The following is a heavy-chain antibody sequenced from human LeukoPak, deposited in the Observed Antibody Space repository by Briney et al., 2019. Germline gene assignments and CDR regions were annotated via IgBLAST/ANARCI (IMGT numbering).Heavy chain of an antibody. V-gene: IGHV3-30*02. J-gene: IGHJ4*02. D-gene: IGHD6-6*01. Sequence: GGSLRLSCAASGITFSSYGMHWVRQAPGKGLEWVAFMRYDGSNKYYGDSVKGRFTISRDNSKNTLYLQVNSLRTEDTAVYYCAKGETRFELVPESVFDYWGQGTLVTVSS. CDR1: GITFSSYG. CDR2: MRYDGSNK. CDR3: AKGETRFELVPESVFDY.